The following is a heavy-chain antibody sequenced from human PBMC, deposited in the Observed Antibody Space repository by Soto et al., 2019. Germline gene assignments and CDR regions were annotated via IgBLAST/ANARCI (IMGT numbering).Heavy chain of an antibody. Sequence: PSETLSLTCAVYGGSFSGYYWSWIRQPPGKGLEWIGEINHSGSTNYNPSLKSRVTISVDTSKNQFSLKLSSVTAADTAVYYCARGRRWDPWGQGTLVTVSS. J-gene: IGHJ5*02. CDR2: INHSGST. CDR1: GGSFSGYY. D-gene: IGHD2-15*01. V-gene: IGHV4-34*01. CDR3: ARGRRWDP.